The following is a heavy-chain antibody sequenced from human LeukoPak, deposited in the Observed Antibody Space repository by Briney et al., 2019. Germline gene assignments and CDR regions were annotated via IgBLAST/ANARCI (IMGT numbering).Heavy chain of an antibody. CDR3: AKGRQYPWYYYMDV. CDR1: GFTFSSYW. CDR2: ILPDGSAK. J-gene: IGHJ6*03. V-gene: IGHV3-7*03. D-gene: IGHD4-11*01. Sequence: GGSLRLSCAASGFTFSSYWMSWVRQAPGKGLEWVANILPDGSAKNYVDSVKGRFIISRDNAKNSVSLQMNSLRAEDTAVYYCAKGRQYPWYYYMDVWGKGTTVTVSS.